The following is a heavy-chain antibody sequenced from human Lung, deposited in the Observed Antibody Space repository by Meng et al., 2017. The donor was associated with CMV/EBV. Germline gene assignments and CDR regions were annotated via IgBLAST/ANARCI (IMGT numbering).Heavy chain of an antibody. Sequence: QVQLAQSGAEVKEPGASVKLSCKTSGYTLIDYHIHWVRQAPGQGLEWMGWISPYNGDTIYARDFQGWVTMTRDTSNRTLYMEVSRLGFDDTAVYYCARAIVKNGKRQFDYWGQGTLVTVSS. CDR1: GYTLIDYH. CDR3: ARAIVKNGKRQFDY. D-gene: IGHD1-1*01. CDR2: ISPYNGDT. J-gene: IGHJ4*02. V-gene: IGHV1-2*04.